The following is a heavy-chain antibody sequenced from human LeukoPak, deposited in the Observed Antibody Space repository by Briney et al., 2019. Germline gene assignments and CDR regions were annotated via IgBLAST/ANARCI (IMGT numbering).Heavy chain of an antibody. V-gene: IGHV3-48*04. J-gene: IGHJ4*02. CDR3: ARDPGSGYEEHFDY. Sequence: GGSLRLSCAASGFTFSSYSMNWIRQAPGKGLEWVSYISSSGSSIYYADSVKGRFTISRDNAKDSLYLQMNSLRAEDTAVYYCARDPGSGYEEHFDYWGQGTLVTVSS. D-gene: IGHD5-12*01. CDR1: GFTFSSYS. CDR2: ISSSGSSI.